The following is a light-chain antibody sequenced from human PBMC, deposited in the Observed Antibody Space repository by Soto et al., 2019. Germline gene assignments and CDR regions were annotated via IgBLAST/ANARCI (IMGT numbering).Light chain of an antibody. CDR3: QDYNSWT. J-gene: IGKJ1*01. Sequence: EFVLTQSPGTLSLSPGERATLSCRASQTVRNNYLAWYQQKPGQAPRLLIYDASSRATGIPDRFSGGGSGTDFTLTISRLEPDDFATYYCQDYNSWTFGQGTKVEI. CDR2: DAS. V-gene: IGKV3-20*01. CDR1: QTVRNNY.